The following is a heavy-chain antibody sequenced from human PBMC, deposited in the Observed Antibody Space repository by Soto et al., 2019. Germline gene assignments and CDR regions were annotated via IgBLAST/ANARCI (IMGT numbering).Heavy chain of an antibody. CDR2: ISGAGGVT. J-gene: IGHJ4*02. Sequence: EVQLLESGGGLVQPGGSLRLSCAVSGFTFSSYAMSWVRQAPGKGPEWVSSISGAGGVTHYADSVRGRFTISRDNSKNTLYLQMNSLRAEDTAVYYCAMDKSRGVTVTPDYWGQGTLVTVSS. V-gene: IGHV3-23*01. D-gene: IGHD4-17*01. CDR3: AMDKSRGVTVTPDY. CDR1: GFTFSSYA.